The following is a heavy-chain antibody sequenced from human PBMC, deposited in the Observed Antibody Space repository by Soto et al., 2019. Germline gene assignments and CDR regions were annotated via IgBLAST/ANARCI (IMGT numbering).Heavy chain of an antibody. J-gene: IGHJ4*02. CDR1: GFTVSDNY. CDR3: ARALSIFRSGFDC. V-gene: IGHV3-66*01. Sequence: EAQVVESGGGLVHPGGSLRLSCAASGFTVSDNYMSWVRQAPGKGLEWVSVMYLAGSTYYADSVKGRFTISRDDSKNTLFFQRTPLRVEDPVVYSGARALSIFRSGFDCWGQGTLVTVPS. CDR2: MYLAGST. D-gene: IGHD6-19*01.